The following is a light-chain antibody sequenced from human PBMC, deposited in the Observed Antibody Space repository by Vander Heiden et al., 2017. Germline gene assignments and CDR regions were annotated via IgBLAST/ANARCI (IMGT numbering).Light chain of an antibody. CDR1: QSVSSY. CDR2: EAS. V-gene: IGKV3-11*01. Sequence: DIVSTPSAATLSLSPGERDTLSCRSTQSVSSYFAGYLQEPGQAPRLLIYEASKRAIGIPDRFSGSGCGKDFPLTNSRPEPEDCAVYYWQPRRILFTFGHGTKVDIK. CDR3: QPRRILFT. J-gene: IGKJ3*01.